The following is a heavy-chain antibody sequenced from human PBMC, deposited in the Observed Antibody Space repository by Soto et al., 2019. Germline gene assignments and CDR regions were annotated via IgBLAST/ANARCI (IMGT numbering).Heavy chain of an antibody. J-gene: IGHJ4*02. CDR1: GYTFSSYA. D-gene: IGHD7-27*01. CDR2: INAGYGNT. Sequence: GASVKVSCKASGYTFSSYAMHWVRQAPGQRLEWMGWINAGYGNTKSSQKFQDRVTISRDTSVSTAYMELTSLRSEDTAVYYCARDTGDGTFDFWGQGTLVTVSS. CDR3: ARDTGDGTFDF. V-gene: IGHV1-3*01.